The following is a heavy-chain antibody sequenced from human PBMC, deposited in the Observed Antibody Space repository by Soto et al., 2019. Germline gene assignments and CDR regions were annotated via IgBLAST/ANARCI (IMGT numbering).Heavy chain of an antibody. CDR2: INAGNGNT. Sequence: QVQLVQSGAEVKKPGASVKVSCKASGYTFTSYAMHWVRQAPGQRLEWMGWINAGNGNTKYSQKFQGRVTITRDTTASTASLLVRILRSEDPAVYYCARPLAGYDYYHGMDVWGQGTTVTVSS. J-gene: IGHJ6*02. V-gene: IGHV1-3*01. CDR3: ARPLAGYDYYHGMDV. D-gene: IGHD6-19*01. CDR1: GYTFTSYA.